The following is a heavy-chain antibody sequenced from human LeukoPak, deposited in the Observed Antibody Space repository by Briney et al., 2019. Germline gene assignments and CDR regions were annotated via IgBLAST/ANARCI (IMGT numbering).Heavy chain of an antibody. Sequence: ASVKVSCKASGYTFTGYYMHWVRQALGQGLEWMGWINPNSGGTNYAQKFQGRVTMTSDASVNTAYMQLSRLKSDDTAIYYCARGEAPEDKWGQGTLVTVSS. J-gene: IGHJ4*02. CDR1: GYTFTGYY. V-gene: IGHV1-2*02. CDR2: INPNSGGT. CDR3: ARGEAPEDK.